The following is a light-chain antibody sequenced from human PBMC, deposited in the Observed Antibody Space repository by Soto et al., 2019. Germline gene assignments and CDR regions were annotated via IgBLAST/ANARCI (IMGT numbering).Light chain of an antibody. V-gene: IGKV1-9*01. J-gene: IGKJ4*01. CDR3: QQLNSYSQT. CDR2: GAS. CDR1: QDISSN. Sequence: DIQLTQSPSLLSASVGDRVTITCRASQDISSNLAWYQQKAGKAPKLLIYGASTLETGVPSKFSGSGSGTEFSLTISSLQPDDFGTYYCQQLNSYSQTFGGGTKVEIK.